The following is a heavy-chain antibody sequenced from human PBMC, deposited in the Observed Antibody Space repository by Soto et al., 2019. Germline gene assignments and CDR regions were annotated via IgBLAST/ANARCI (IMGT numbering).Heavy chain of an antibody. D-gene: IGHD2-15*01. V-gene: IGHV1-69*08. CDR1: GGTFSSYT. CDR3: ARESDIVVVVAASGVFDY. J-gene: IGHJ4*02. CDR2: IIRILGIA. Sequence: QVQLVQSGAEVKKPGSSVKVSCKASGGTFSSYTISWVRQAPGQGLEWMGRIIRILGIANYAQKFQGRVTITADKSTSTAYMELSSLRSEDTAVYYCARESDIVVVVAASGVFDYWGQGTLVTVSS.